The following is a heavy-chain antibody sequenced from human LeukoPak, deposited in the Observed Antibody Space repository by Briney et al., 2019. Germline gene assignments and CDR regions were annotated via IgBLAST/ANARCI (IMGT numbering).Heavy chain of an antibody. CDR2: ISYRSSDI. Sequence: GSLRLSCAASGFTPSSYNMKWVRQAPGKGLEWASSISYRSSDIEYADSVKGRFTISRDNTKKSLYLQMSGLRAEDTAVYYCARVYSSSWYSGYLYMDLWGKGTTVTVSS. CDR1: GFTPSSYN. CDR3: ARVYSSSWYSGYLYMDL. V-gene: IGHV3-21*01. J-gene: IGHJ6*03. D-gene: IGHD6-13*01.